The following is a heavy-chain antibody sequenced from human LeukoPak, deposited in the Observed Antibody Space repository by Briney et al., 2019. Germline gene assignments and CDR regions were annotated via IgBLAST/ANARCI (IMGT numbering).Heavy chain of an antibody. Sequence: ASVNVSCMPSGYTFTIYGISWVRHAPGQGLEWMGWISAYNGKTNYAQKLQGRVTMTTDTSTSTAYMELRSLRSDDTAVYYCARDPLALAYYGSGSYYNREHWFDHWGQGTLVTVSS. J-gene: IGHJ5*02. CDR2: ISAYNGKT. D-gene: IGHD3-10*01. CDR1: GYTFTIYG. V-gene: IGHV1-18*04. CDR3: ARDPLALAYYGSGSYYNREHWFDH.